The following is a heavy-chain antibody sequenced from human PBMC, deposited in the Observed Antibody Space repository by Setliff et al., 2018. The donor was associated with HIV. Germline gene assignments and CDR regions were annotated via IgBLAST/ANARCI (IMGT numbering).Heavy chain of an antibody. D-gene: IGHD3-16*01. CDR3: ARGGGTGSFDY. Sequence: SETLSLTCTVSGGSITSYYWSWIRQPAGKGLEWFGRIYISGSTTYNPSFESRVTMSIDTSKNQFSLKLRSVTAADTAVYYCARGGGTGSFDYWGQGTLVTVS. CDR2: IYISGST. J-gene: IGHJ4*02. V-gene: IGHV4-4*07. CDR1: GGSITSYY.